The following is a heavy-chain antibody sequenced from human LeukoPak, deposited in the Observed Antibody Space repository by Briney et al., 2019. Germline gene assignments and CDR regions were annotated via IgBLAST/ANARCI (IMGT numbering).Heavy chain of an antibody. V-gene: IGHV4-39*01. D-gene: IGHD3-3*01. CDR3: ASFRREGPSRFLESVGFDI. CDR1: GDSISSWKYY. Sequence: SETLSLTCSVSGDSISSWKYYWGWIRQPPGKGLEWIGNIYYSGTTYYNPSLESRVTISVDTSKNHFSLNLNSVTAADTAVYYCASFRREGPSRFLESVGFDIWAKGKKVTVSS. CDR2: IYYSGTT. J-gene: IGHJ3*02.